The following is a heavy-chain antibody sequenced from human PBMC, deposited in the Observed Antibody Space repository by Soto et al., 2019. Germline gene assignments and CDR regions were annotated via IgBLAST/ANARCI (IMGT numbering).Heavy chain of an antibody. CDR3: ARRGREDAVAGIVGPSFDY. V-gene: IGHV1-18*01. CDR2: NSAYNGNT. Sequence: GASVKVSRKASGYTFTSYGISWVRQAPGQGVEWMGWNSAYNGNTNYAQKLQGRVTMTTDTSTSTAYMELRSLRSDDTAVYYCARRGREDAVAGIVGPSFDYWGQGTLVTVSS. J-gene: IGHJ4*02. CDR1: GYTFTSYG. D-gene: IGHD6-19*01.